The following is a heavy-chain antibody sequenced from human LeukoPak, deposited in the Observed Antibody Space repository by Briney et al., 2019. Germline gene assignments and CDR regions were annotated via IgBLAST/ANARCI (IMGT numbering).Heavy chain of an antibody. D-gene: IGHD6-13*01. CDR1: GFTLSSYW. Sequence: LGGSLRLSCAASGFTLSSYWISWVRQAPGKGLEWVANIKQDGSEKYYVDSVKGRFTISRDNAKNSLYLQMNSLRAEDTAVYYCARDVAAAGYGVYYYYGMDVWGQGTTVTVSS. V-gene: IGHV3-7*01. CDR3: ARDVAAAGYGVYYYYGMDV. J-gene: IGHJ6*02. CDR2: IKQDGSEK.